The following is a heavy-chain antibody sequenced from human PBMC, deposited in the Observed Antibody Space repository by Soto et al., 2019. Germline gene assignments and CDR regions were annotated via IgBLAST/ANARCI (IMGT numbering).Heavy chain of an antibody. Sequence: GGSLRLSCAASGFTFSSYGMHWVRQAPGKGLEWVAVIWYDGSNKYYADSVKGRFTISRDNSKNTLYLQMNSLRAEDTAVYYCARDPYCSGGSCYSAWFDPWGQGTLVTVSS. CDR2: IWYDGSNK. J-gene: IGHJ5*02. V-gene: IGHV3-33*01. CDR3: ARDPYCSGGSCYSAWFDP. CDR1: GFTFSSYG. D-gene: IGHD2-15*01.